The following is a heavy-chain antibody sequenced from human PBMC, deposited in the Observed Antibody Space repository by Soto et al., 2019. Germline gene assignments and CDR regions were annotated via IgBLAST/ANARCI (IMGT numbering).Heavy chain of an antibody. V-gene: IGHV2-5*02. CDR3: ADRQAVTYYYVGY. J-gene: IGHJ4*02. CDR1: GFSVSSRGVG. D-gene: IGHD4-17*01. Sequence: QITLKESGPTLVKPTQTLTLTCTLSGFSVSSRGVGVGWIRQPPGKALEWLAIIYWDDDKRFSPSMKSKLTITKDTTKNQVVLTMTNMDPEDTGTYYYADRQAVTYYYVGYWGQGTLVTVSS. CDR2: IYWDDDK.